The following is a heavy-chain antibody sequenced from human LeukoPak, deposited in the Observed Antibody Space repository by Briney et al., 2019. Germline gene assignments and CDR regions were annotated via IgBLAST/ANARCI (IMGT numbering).Heavy chain of an antibody. CDR3: ARDAGNSGYGCDL. CDR1: GDSISNYY. CDR2: IRSSSET. D-gene: IGHD5-12*01. J-gene: IGHJ5*02. Sequence: ETLSLTCTVSGDSISNYYWNWVRQAPGKGLEWVSHIRSSSETFYADSVKGRFTISRDNARNSLYLQMNNLRGEDTAIYYCARDAGNSGYGCDLWGQGTLVTVSS. V-gene: IGHV3-69-1*01.